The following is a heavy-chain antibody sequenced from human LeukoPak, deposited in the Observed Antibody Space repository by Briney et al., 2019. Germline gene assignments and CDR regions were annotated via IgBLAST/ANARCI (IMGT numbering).Heavy chain of an antibody. V-gene: IGHV4-38-2*02. Sequence: PSETLSLACTVSGYSISSGYYWGWIRQPPGKGLEWIGSIYHDGSTYYNPSLKSRVTIPVDTSKSQFSLKLSSVTAADTAVYYCARDLGPAAGWFDYWGQGTLVTVSS. CDR1: GYSISSGYY. J-gene: IGHJ4*02. CDR2: IYHDGST. CDR3: ARDLGPAAGWFDY. D-gene: IGHD6-13*01.